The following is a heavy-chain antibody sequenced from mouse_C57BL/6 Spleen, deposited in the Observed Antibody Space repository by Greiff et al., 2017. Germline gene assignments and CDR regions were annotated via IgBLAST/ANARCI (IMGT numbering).Heavy chain of an antibody. Sequence: VQLQQSGPGLVAPSQSLSITCTVSGFSLTSYGVHWVRQPPGKGLEWLVVIWSDGSKTYNSALKSRLSISKDNSKSQVFLKMNSLQTDDTAMYYCARQGGDYGDMDYWGQGTSVTVSS. V-gene: IGHV2-6-1*01. J-gene: IGHJ4*01. CDR1: GFSLTSYG. CDR2: IWSDGSK. D-gene: IGHD2-4*01. CDR3: ARQGGDYGDMDY.